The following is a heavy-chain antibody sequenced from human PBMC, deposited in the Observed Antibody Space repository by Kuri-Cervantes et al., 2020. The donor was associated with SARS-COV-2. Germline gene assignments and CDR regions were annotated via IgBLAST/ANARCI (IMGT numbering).Heavy chain of an antibody. Sequence: ESLKISCTVSGGSISSYYWSWIRQPAGKGLEWIGRIYTSGSTNHNPSLKSRVTMSVDTSKNQFSLKLSSVTAADTAVYYCARISRTYAFDIWGQGTMVTVSS. CDR3: ARISRTYAFDI. J-gene: IGHJ3*02. CDR1: GGSISSYY. D-gene: IGHD1-14*01. CDR2: IYTSGST. V-gene: IGHV4-4*07.